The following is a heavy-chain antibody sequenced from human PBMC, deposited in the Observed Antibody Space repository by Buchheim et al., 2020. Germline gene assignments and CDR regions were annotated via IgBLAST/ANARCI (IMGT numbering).Heavy chain of an antibody. V-gene: IGHV4-34*01. CDR1: GGSFSDYY. CDR3: TRSPPYPDAPFDS. J-gene: IGHJ4*02. Sequence: QVQLQQWGAGLLKPSETLSLTCGVYGGSFSDYYWSWIRQPPGKGLEWIGEINHRGSTNYDPSLSGRVSISLDISKNQLSLKLTSVTAADTAVYYCTRSPPYPDAPFDSWGQGTL. CDR2: INHRGST.